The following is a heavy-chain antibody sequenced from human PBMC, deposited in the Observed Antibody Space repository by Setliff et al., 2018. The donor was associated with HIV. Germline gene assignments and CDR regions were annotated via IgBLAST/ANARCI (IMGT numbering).Heavy chain of an antibody. CDR1: GDSISGGSSY. CDR3: ASDRYDSTSYYWYFDL. Sequence: SETLSLTCTVSGDSISGGSSYWSWIRQPAGKGLEWIGRIYTSGSTNYNPSLKSRVTISLDTSKNQFSLKLSSVTAADTAVYYCASDRYDSTSYYWYFDLWGRGTLVTVSS. D-gene: IGHD3-22*01. J-gene: IGHJ2*01. CDR2: IYTSGST. V-gene: IGHV4-61*02.